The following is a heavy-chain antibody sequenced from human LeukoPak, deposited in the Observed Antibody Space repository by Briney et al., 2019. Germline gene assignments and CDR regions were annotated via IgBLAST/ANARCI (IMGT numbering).Heavy chain of an antibody. CDR2: IYSGGST. CDR3: ASPYRSYCSTTSCYPGSFDY. Sequence: GGSLRLSCAASGFTVSSNYMSWVRQAPGKGLDWVSFIYSGGSTYYADSVKGRFTISRDNSKNTLYLQMNSLRAEDTAVYYCASPYRSYCSTTSCYPGSFDYWGQGTLVTVSS. D-gene: IGHD2-2*01. V-gene: IGHV3-66*02. CDR1: GFTVSSNY. J-gene: IGHJ4*02.